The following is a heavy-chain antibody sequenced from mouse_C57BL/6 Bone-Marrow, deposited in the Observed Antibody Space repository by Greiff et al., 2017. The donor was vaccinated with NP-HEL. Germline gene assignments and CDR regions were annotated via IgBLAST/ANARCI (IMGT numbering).Heavy chain of an antibody. D-gene: IGHD1-1*01. V-gene: IGHV5-17*01. CDR1: GFTFSDYG. CDR2: ISSGSSTI. J-gene: IGHJ4*01. CDR3: ARPVEWVEDAMNY. Sequence: EVHLVESGGVLVKPGGSLKLSCAASGFTFSDYGMHWVRQAPEKGLEWVAYISSGSSTIYYADTVKGRFPISRDNAKNTLFLQMTSLRSEDTAMYYCARPVEWVEDAMNYWGQGTSVTVSS.